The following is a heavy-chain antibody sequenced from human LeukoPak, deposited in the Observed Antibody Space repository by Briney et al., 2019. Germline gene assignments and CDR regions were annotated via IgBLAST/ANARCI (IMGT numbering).Heavy chain of an antibody. CDR1: GYTFTGYY. Sequence: ASVKVSCKASGYTFTGYYMHWVRQAPGQGLEWMAWVTPNSGGTNYAQKFQGRVTMTRNTSISTAYMELSSLRSEDTAVYYCARDGSSSWYLNYYYYGMDVWGQGTTVTVSS. V-gene: IGHV1-2*02. CDR3: ARDGSSSWYLNYYYYGMDV. J-gene: IGHJ6*02. CDR2: VTPNSGGT. D-gene: IGHD6-13*01.